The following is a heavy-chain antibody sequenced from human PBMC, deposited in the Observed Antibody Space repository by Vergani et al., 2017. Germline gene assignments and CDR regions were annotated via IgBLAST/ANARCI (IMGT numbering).Heavy chain of an antibody. CDR2: INHSGST. Sequence: QVQLQQWGAGLLKPSETLSLTCAVYGGSFSGYYWSWIRQPPGKGLEWIGEINHSGSTNYNPSLKSRVTISVDTSKNQFSLKLSSVTAADTAVDYCAGKVLLWFGEFKGYYYMDVWGKGTTVTVSS. CDR1: GGSFSGYY. J-gene: IGHJ6*03. CDR3: AGKVLLWFGEFKGYYYMDV. V-gene: IGHV4-34*01. D-gene: IGHD3-10*01.